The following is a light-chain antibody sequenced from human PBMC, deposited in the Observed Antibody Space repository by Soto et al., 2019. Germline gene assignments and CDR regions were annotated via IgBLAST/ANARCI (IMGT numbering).Light chain of an antibody. CDR2: EVS. CDR1: SGDVGGYNY. J-gene: IGLJ3*02. Sequence: QSALTQPPSASGSPGQSVTISCTGTSGDVGGYNYVSWYQQHPGKAPKLMISEVSERPSGVPDRFSGSKSGNTASLTVSGPPAEDEADYYCSSYAGSNNLVFGGGTKVTVL. V-gene: IGLV2-8*01. CDR3: SSYAGSNNLV.